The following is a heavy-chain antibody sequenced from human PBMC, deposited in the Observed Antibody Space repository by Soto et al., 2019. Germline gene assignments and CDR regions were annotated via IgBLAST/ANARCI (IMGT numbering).Heavy chain of an antibody. V-gene: IGHV1-69*13. J-gene: IGHJ6*02. Sequence: ASVKVSCKASGGTFSSYAISWVRQAPGQGLEWMGGIIPIFGTANYAQKFQGRVTITADESTSTAYMELSSLRSEDTAVYYCAREGQGGCSSTSCPPVGGYYYYGLDVWGQGTTVTV. CDR2: IIPIFGTA. D-gene: IGHD2-2*01. CDR3: AREGQGGCSSTSCPPVGGYYYYGLDV. CDR1: GGTFSSYA.